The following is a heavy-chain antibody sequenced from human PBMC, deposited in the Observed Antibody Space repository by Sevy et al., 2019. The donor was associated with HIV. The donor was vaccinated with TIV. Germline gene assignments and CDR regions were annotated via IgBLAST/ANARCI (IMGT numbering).Heavy chain of an antibody. J-gene: IGHJ1*01. V-gene: IGHV3-30*04. CDR3: AFERLSSDVAEYFQN. CDR2: ISFDASNK. D-gene: IGHD1-1*01. Sequence: GGSLRLSCAASGFTFSRYSMHWVRQAPGKGLEWVATISFDASNKHYADSVKGRFTISRVHFQNSLFLQMNSLRPEDTAVYYCAFERLSSDVAEYFQNWGQGTLVTVSS. CDR1: GFTFSRYS.